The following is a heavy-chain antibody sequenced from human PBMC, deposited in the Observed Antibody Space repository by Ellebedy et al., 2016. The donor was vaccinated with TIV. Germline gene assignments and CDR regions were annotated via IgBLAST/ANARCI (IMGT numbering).Heavy chain of an antibody. D-gene: IGHD2-2*03. V-gene: IGHV3-21*01. J-gene: IGHJ4*02. CDR1: GFTLSSYS. Sequence: GESLKISCAASGFTLSSYSMNWVRQAPGKGLEWVSSISGSSSYIYYADSVKGRFTISKDNAKNSLYLQMNSLRADDTAVYYCARAFGYCSSTACQDLDYWGQGTLVTVSS. CDR3: ARAFGYCSSTACQDLDY. CDR2: ISGSSSYI.